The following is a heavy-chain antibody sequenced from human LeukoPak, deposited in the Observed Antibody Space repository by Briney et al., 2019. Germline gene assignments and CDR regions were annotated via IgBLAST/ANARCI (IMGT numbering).Heavy chain of an antibody. D-gene: IGHD3-3*01. J-gene: IGHJ4*02. Sequence: KPSETLSLTCTVSGGSISSSSYYWGWIRQPPGKGLEWIGSIYYSGSTYYNPSLKSRVTISVDTSKNQFSLKLSSVTAADTAVYYCARSKLRFLEWLLDYWGQGTLVTVSS. CDR1: GGSISSSSYY. CDR2: IYYSGST. V-gene: IGHV4-39*07. CDR3: ARSKLRFLEWLLDY.